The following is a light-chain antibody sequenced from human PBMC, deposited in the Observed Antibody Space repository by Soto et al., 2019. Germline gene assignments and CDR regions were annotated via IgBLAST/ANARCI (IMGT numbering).Light chain of an antibody. V-gene: IGKV2D-29*02. J-gene: IGKJ5*01. CDR2: EVS. Sequence: DVVMTQTPLSLSVAPGQPASISCKSSQRLLHITGETFLFWYLQKPGQSPQLLIYEVSTRVSGVPDRFSGSGSGTDFTLEISRVETDDVCIYYCMQSTQLPPTFGQGTRLE. CDR3: MQSTQLPPT. CDR1: QRLLHITGETF.